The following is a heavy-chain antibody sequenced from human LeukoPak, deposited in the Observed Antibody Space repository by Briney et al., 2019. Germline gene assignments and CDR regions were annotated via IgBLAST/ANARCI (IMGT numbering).Heavy chain of an antibody. CDR2: IYPGDSDT. J-gene: IGHJ5*02. CDR1: GYSFTSYW. CDR3: TGPRTVTTGWDWFDP. D-gene: IGHD4-17*01. V-gene: IGHV5-51*01. Sequence: GESLKISCKGSGYSFTSYWIGWLRQMPGKGLEWMGIIYPGDSDTRYSPSFQGQVTISADKSISTAYLQWSSLKASDTAMYYCTGPRTVTTGWDWFDPWGQGTLVTVSS.